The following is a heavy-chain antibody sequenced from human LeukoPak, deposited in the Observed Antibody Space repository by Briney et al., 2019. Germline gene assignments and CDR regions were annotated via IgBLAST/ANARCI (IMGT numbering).Heavy chain of an antibody. Sequence: GGSLRLSRAASGFPFGSFAMSWVRQAPGKGLEGVSYINHNGGTIYYPDFVKGRFTISRDNAKNSLYLQMNSLRDEDTAVYYCARDNDWAFDYWGQGTLVTVSS. CDR1: GFPFGSFA. V-gene: IGHV3-48*02. CDR3: ARDNDWAFDY. D-gene: IGHD3-9*01. J-gene: IGHJ4*02. CDR2: INHNGGTI.